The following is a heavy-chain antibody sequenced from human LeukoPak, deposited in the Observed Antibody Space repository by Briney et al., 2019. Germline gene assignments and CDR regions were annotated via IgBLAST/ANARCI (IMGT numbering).Heavy chain of an antibody. J-gene: IGHJ6*04. V-gene: IGHV3-21*01. CDR1: GFIFHTYT. CDR3: AELGITMIGGV. Sequence: PGGSLRLSCTTSGFIFHTYTMHWVRQAPGKGLEWVSSISSTSIAIYYADSVKGRFTISRDNAKNSLYLQMNSLRAEDTAVYYCAELGITMIGGVWGKGTTVTISS. D-gene: IGHD3-10*02. CDR2: ISSTSIAI.